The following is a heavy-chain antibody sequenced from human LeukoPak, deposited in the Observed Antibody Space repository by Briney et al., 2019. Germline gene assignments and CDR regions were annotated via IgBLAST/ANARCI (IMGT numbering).Heavy chain of an antibody. J-gene: IGHJ4*02. V-gene: IGHV3-74*01. Sequence: PGGSLRPSCAASGFTFSRYWMHWVRQAPGKGLVWVSRISGDGTATHYADSVKGRFTISRDNAKNMVYLQMNSLRVEDTAVYYCVRLLDSDYWGQGTLVTVSS. CDR1: GFTFSRYW. CDR3: VRLLDSDY. CDR2: ISGDGTAT.